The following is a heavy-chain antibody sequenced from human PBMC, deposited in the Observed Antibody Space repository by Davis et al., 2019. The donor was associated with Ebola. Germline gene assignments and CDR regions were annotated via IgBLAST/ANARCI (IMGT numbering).Heavy chain of an antibody. D-gene: IGHD3-22*01. J-gene: IGHJ3*02. Sequence: GSLRLSCAVYGGSFSGYYWSWIRQPPGKGLEWIGEINHSGSTNYNPSLKSRVTISVDTSKNHFSLKLSSVTAADTAVYYCARGRYYYDSSGYYHDAFDIWGQGTMVTVSS. V-gene: IGHV4-34*01. CDR1: GGSFSGYY. CDR2: INHSGST. CDR3: ARGRYYYDSSGYYHDAFDI.